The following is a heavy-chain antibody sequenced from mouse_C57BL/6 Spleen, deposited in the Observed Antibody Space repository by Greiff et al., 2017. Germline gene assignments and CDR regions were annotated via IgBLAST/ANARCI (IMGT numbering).Heavy chain of an antibody. CDR2: IDPSDSET. Sequence: QVQLQQPGAELVRPGSSVKLSCKASGYTFTSYWMHWVKQRPIQGLEWIGNIDPSDSETHYNQKFKDKATLTVDKSSSTAYMQLSSLTSEDSAVYYCASESNLYYYAMDYWGQGTSGTVSS. J-gene: IGHJ4*01. CDR1: GYTFTSYW. V-gene: IGHV1-52*01. CDR3: ASESNLYYYAMDY. D-gene: IGHD2-5*01.